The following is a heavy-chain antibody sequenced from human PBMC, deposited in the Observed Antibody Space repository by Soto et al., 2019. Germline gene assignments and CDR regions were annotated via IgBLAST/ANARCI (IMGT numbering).Heavy chain of an antibody. CDR3: ATRVSYPAYCSGGSCYGDLDY. V-gene: IGHV1-24*01. Sequence: ASVKVSCKVSGYTLTELSMHWVRQAPGKGLEWMGGFDPEDGETIYAQKFQGRVTMTEDTSTDTAYMELSSLRSEDTAVYYCATRVSYPAYCSGGSCYGDLDYWDQGTLVTVSS. J-gene: IGHJ4*02. D-gene: IGHD2-15*01. CDR2: FDPEDGET. CDR1: GYTLTELS.